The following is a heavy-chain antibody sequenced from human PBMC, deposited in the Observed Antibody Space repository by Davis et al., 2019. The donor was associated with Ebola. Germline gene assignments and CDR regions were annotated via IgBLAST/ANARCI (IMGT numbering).Heavy chain of an antibody. CDR1: GFTFSSYS. J-gene: IGHJ5*02. D-gene: IGHD2-15*01. V-gene: IGHV3-21*01. CDR3: ARDLSDDVVVVHWFDP. CDR2: ISASSSYI. Sequence: PGGSLRLSCAASGFTFSSYSMTWVRQAPGKGLEWVSSISASSSYIFYADSVKGRFTISRDNAKNSLYLQMNSLRDEDTAVYYCARDLSDDVVVVHWFDPWGQGTLVTVSS.